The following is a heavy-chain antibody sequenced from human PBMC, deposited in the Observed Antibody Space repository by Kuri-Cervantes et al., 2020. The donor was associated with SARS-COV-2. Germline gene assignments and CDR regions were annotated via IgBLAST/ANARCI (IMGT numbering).Heavy chain of an antibody. Sequence: GGSLRLSCAASGFTFSSYAMSWVRQAPGKGLEWVSSISSSSSYIYYADSVKGRFTISRDNAKNSLYLQMNSLRAEDTAVYYCARDIVVVPAAISDGWGQGTLVTVSS. CDR3: ARDIVVVPAAISDG. CDR1: GFTFSSYA. CDR2: ISSSSSYI. J-gene: IGHJ4*02. D-gene: IGHD2-2*02. V-gene: IGHV3-21*01.